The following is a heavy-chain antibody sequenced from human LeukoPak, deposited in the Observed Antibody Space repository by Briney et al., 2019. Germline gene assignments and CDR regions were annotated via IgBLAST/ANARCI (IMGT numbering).Heavy chain of an antibody. Sequence: SETLSLTCAVHGGSFSGYYWSWIRQPPGKGLEWIGEINHGGSTNYNPSLKSRVTISVDTSKNQFSLKLNSVTAADTAVYYCARGHDSSGWFGTLNYWGQGTLVTVSS. D-gene: IGHD6-19*01. CDR3: ARGHDSSGWFGTLNY. CDR2: INHGGST. V-gene: IGHV4-34*01. CDR1: GGSFSGYY. J-gene: IGHJ4*02.